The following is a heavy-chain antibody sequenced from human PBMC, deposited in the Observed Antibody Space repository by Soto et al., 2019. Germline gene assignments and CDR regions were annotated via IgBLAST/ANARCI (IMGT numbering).Heavy chain of an antibody. CDR2: IYYSGST. J-gene: IGHJ4*02. D-gene: IGHD4-17*01. CDR1: VGAIRSYY. V-gene: IGHV4-59*01. Sequence: ETLSLTCTVSVGAIRSYYWSWIRQPPGKGLEWIGYIYYSGSTNYNPSLKSRVTISVDTSKNQFSLKLSSVTAADTAVNYCARWYGGSLDYWGQGTLVTVSS. CDR3: ARWYGGSLDY.